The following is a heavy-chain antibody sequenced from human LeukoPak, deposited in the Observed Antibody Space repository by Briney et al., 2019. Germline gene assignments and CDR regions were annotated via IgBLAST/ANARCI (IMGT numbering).Heavy chain of an antibody. D-gene: IGHD1-1*01. CDR2: IYTSGST. CDR3: ARISWFPGTSYYYMDV. J-gene: IGHJ6*03. V-gene: IGHV4-4*07. CDR1: GDSINGFY. Sequence: SETLSLTCTVSGDSINGFYWSWIRQAAGKGLEWIGHIYTSGSTNYNPSLKSRVTVSVDTSNNQFSLKLSSVTAADTAVYYCARISWFPGTSYYYMDVWGKGTTVTVSS.